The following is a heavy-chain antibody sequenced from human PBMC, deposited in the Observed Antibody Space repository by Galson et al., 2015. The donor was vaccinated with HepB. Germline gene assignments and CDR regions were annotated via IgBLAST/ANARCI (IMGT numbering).Heavy chain of an antibody. CDR2: IYPVDSDT. CDR3: ARGTITTRHFDF. Sequence: QSGAEVKKPGESLKISCQGSGSSFTSYWIGWVRQIPGKGLEWMGVIYPVDSDTRYSPSFQGQVTIPADRSISTADLQWGSLKASDTAMYYCARGTITTRHFDFWGQGTLVTVSS. D-gene: IGHD4-17*01. CDR1: GSSFTSYW. J-gene: IGHJ4*02. V-gene: IGHV5-51*01.